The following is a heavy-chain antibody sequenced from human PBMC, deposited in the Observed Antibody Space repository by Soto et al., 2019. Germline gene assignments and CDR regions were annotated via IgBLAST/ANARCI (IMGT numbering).Heavy chain of an antibody. CDR2: INPNSGGT. J-gene: IGHJ4*02. CDR3: ARVQYSSRKDLQY. CDR1: GYTFTGYY. Sequence: GASVNVSCKASGYTFTGYYMHWVRQAPGQGLEWMGWINPNSGGTNYAQKFQGRVTMTRDTSISTAYMELSRLRSDDTAVYYCARVQYSSRKDLQYWGQGTLVTVSS. D-gene: IGHD6-13*01. V-gene: IGHV1-2*02.